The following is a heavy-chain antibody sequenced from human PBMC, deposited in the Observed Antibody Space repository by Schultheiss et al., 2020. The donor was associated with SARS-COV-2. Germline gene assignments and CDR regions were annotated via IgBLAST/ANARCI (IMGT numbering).Heavy chain of an antibody. J-gene: IGHJ4*02. D-gene: IGHD3-22*01. V-gene: IGHV3-53*01. CDR2: IYSGGST. CDR1: GFTVSSNY. CDR3: ARAYDTTGYYYTHDY. Sequence: GESLKISCAASGFTVSSNYMSWVRQAPGKGLEWVSGIYSGGSTYYADSVKGRFTISRDNSKNTVNLQMNSLRAEDTAVYYCARAYDTTGYYYTHDYWGQGTLVTVSS.